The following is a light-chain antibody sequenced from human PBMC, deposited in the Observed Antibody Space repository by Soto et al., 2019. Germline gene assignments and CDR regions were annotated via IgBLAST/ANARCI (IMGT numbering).Light chain of an antibody. Sequence: EIVLTQFPDSLSVSPGERATLSCRASQSLTNIYLAWYQQKSGQSPRLLIYGASRRATGIPDRFSGSGSGTDFTLTIGRLEPEDFAVYYCHYYGSSPRTVGPGTKVDIK. CDR1: QSLTNIY. CDR2: GAS. J-gene: IGKJ3*01. CDR3: HYYGSSPRT. V-gene: IGKV3-20*01.